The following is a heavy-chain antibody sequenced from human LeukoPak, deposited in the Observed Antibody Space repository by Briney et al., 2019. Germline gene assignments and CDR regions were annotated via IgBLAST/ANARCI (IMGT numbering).Heavy chain of an antibody. J-gene: IGHJ6*02. V-gene: IGHV1-69*04. Sequence: SVKVSCKASGGTFSSYAISWVRQAPGQGLEWMGRIIPILGIANYAQKFQGRVTITADKSTSTAYMELSSLRSEDTAVYYCARTPYCSGGSCYSRNYYYGMDVWGQGTTVTVSS. CDR3: ARTPYCSGGSCYSRNYYYGMDV. D-gene: IGHD2-15*01. CDR1: GGTFSSYA. CDR2: IIPILGIA.